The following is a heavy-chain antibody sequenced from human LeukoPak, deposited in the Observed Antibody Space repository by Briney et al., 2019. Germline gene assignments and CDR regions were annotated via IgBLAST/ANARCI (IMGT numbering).Heavy chain of an antibody. V-gene: IGHV3-48*02. CDR3: AKDKGESGYFDY. CDR1: GFTFSSYS. D-gene: IGHD1-26*01. J-gene: IGHJ4*02. Sequence: GGSLRLSCSASGFTFSSYSMNWVRQAPGKGLEWVSYISSSSSIIYFADSVKGRLTISRDNAKNSLYLQINILRDEDTAVYYCAKDKGESGYFDYWGQGTLVTVSS. CDR2: ISSSSSII.